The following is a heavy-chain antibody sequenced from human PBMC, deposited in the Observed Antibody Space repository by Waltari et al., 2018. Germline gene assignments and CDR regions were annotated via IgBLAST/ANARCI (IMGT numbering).Heavy chain of an antibody. J-gene: IGHJ6*02. CDR2: FDPEDGET. Sequence: GKGLEWMGGFDPEDGETIYAQKFQGRVTMTEDTSTDTAYMELSSLRSEDTAVYYCATGYSGSPRSGGGIYYYGMDVWGQGTTVTVSS. D-gene: IGHD1-26*01. CDR3: ATGYSGSPRSGGGIYYYGMDV. V-gene: IGHV1-24*01.